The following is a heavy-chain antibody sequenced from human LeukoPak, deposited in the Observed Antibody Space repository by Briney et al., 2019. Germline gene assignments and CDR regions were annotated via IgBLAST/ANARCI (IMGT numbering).Heavy chain of an antibody. D-gene: IGHD2-15*01. Sequence: PGGSLRLSCPASGFTFSSYCMNWVRQAPGKGLEWVSSISSSSNYIYYADSVKGRFTISRDNAKNSPYLQMNSLRAEDTAVYYCARDLSAGVVVAAASDYWGQGTLVTVSS. CDR1: GFTFSSYC. CDR3: ARDLSAGVVVAAASDY. J-gene: IGHJ4*02. CDR2: ISSSSNYI. V-gene: IGHV3-21*01.